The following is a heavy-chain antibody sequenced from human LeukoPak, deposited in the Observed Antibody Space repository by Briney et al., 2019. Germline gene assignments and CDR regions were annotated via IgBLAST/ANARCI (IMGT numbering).Heavy chain of an antibody. CDR3: AKAYSSSWYDPESAFDI. D-gene: IGHD6-13*01. CDR2: ISGSGGST. CDR1: GFTFSSYA. V-gene: IGHV3-23*01. Sequence: GGSLRLPCAASGFTFSSYAMSWVRQAPGKGLEWVSAISGSGGSTYYADSVKGRFTISRDNSKNTLYLQMNSLRAEDTAVYYCAKAYSSSWYDPESAFDIWGQGTMVTVSS. J-gene: IGHJ3*02.